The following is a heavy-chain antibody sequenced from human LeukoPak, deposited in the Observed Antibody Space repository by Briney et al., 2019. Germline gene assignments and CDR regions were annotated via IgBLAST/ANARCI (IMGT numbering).Heavy chain of an antibody. J-gene: IGHJ4*02. CDR1: GFTFSNYN. CDR2: ISSSGSTM. Sequence: GGSLRLSCAASGFTFSNYNTIWVRQAPGKGLESVSYISSSGSTMHYADSVRGRFTISRDNAKKSLYLQMNSLRAEDTAVYYCARVWDGYSGEDYWGQGTLVTVSS. D-gene: IGHD5-18*01. CDR3: ARVWDGYSGEDY. V-gene: IGHV3-48*01.